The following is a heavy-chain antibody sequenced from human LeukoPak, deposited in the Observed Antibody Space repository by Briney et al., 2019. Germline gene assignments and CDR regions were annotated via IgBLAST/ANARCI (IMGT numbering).Heavy chain of an antibody. CDR3: ATTLDGGWPGNY. V-gene: IGHV1-18*01. D-gene: IGHD6-19*01. CDR2: ISTYNGNT. J-gene: IGHJ4*02. CDR1: GYTFTSSG. Sequence: GASVKVSCKASGYTFTSSGISWVRQAPGQGLEWMGWISTYNGNTKFAQKVQGRVTMTTDTSTSTAYMELSSLRSEDTAVYYCATTLDGGWPGNYWGQGTLVTVSS.